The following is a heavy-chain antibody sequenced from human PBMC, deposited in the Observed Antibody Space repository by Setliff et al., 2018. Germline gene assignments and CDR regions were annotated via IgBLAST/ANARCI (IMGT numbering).Heavy chain of an antibody. D-gene: IGHD3-3*01. CDR3: ASPSAGWTRPFDV. CDR1: GHLFSISW. J-gene: IGHJ3*01. CDR2: ICPGDLQI. V-gene: IGHV5-51*01. Sequence: GESLKISCKDSGHLFSISWIGWVRQMPGKGLDWMGIICPGDLQIKYSPSFHGRVTISADKSINTAYLEWSSLEASDTAMYYCASPSAGWTRPFDVWGQGTMVTVSS.